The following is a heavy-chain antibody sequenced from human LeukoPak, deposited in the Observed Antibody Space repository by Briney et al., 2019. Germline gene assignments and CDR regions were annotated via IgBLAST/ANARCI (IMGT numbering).Heavy chain of an antibody. D-gene: IGHD3-9*01. J-gene: IGHJ4*02. CDR1: AYTFSGSY. CDR3: ARVPVLRYFDDRDY. V-gene: IGHV1-2*02. CDR2: INPNTGGT. Sequence: GASMKVSCKASAYTFSGSYKHWVRQAPGQGLEWMGWINPNTGGTNYAQKFQGRVTMTRDTSISTAYMELSRLRSDDTAVYYCARVPVLRYFDDRDYWGQGTLVTVSS.